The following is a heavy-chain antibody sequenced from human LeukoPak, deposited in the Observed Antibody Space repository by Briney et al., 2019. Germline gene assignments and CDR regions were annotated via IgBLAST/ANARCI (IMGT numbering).Heavy chain of an antibody. CDR3: ARVVVPAAISY. J-gene: IGHJ4*02. V-gene: IGHV3-23*01. D-gene: IGHD2-2*02. CDR2: ISGSGGST. Sequence: GGSLRLSCAASGFTFSSYAMSWVRQAPGKGLEWVSAISGSGGSTYYADSVKGRFTISRDNSKDTLYLQMNSLRAEDTAVYYCARVVVPAAISYWGQGTLVTVSS. CDR1: GFTFSSYA.